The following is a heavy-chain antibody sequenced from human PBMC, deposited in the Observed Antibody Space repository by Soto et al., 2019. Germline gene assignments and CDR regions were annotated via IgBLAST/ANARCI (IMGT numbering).Heavy chain of an antibody. D-gene: IGHD3-16*01. Sequence: HVQLVESGGGLVKPGGSLRLSCAASGLTFSDYYMSWIRQAPGKGLEWVSYISVSTYTIYYADSVKGRFTISRDNAKNSLSLQRNSPRAEDTAVYYCARGGGDWNSYYGLDVWGQGTTVTVSS. J-gene: IGHJ6*02. CDR2: ISVSTYTI. CDR3: ARGGGDWNSYYGLDV. V-gene: IGHV3-11*01. CDR1: GLTFSDYY.